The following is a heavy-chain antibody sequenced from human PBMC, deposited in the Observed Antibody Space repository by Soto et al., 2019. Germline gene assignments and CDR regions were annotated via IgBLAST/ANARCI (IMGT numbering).Heavy chain of an antibody. CDR2: ITHSGSP. Sequence: SETLSLTCTVSGGSTNSGDYYWTWIRQPPGKGLEWIGEITHSGSPNYNPSLKSRVTITVDTSKNQFSLNLNSVTAADTAVYYCARSSVRGWSYWGQGTLVTVSS. CDR3: ARSSVRGWSY. CDR1: GGSTNSGDYY. D-gene: IGHD3-22*01. V-gene: IGHV4-61*08. J-gene: IGHJ4*02.